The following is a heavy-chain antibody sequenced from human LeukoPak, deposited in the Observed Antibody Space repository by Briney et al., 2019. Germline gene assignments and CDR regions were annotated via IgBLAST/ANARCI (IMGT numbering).Heavy chain of an antibody. CDR3: ARERDIVATMPFDY. J-gene: IGHJ4*02. CDR2: ISGSGDYI. V-gene: IGHV3-21*01. Sequence: GGSLRLSCAASGFTFSSYAMHWVRQAPGKGLEWVSSISGSGDYIFYADSMKGRFTISRDNARNSLYLQMNSLRAEDTAVYYCARERDIVATMPFDYWGQGTLVTVSS. D-gene: IGHD5-12*01. CDR1: GFTFSSYA.